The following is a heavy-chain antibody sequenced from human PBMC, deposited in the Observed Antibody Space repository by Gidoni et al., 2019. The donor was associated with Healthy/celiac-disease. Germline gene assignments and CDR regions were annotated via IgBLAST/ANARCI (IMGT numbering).Heavy chain of an antibody. Sequence: EVQLVESGGGLVQPGRSLRRTYTASGFTFGDYAMSWVRQAPGKGLEWVGFIRSKAYGGTTEYAASVKGRFTISRDDSKSIAYLQMNSLKTEDTAVYYCTRGVYYYDSSGYTILWILWGQGTLVTVSS. J-gene: IGHJ4*02. CDR3: TRGVYYYDSSGYTILWIL. CDR1: GFTFGDYA. V-gene: IGHV3-49*04. CDR2: IRSKAYGGTT. D-gene: IGHD3-22*01.